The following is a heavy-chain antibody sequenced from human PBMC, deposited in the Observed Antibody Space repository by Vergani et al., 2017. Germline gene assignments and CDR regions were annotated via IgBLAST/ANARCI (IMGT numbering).Heavy chain of an antibody. Sequence: EVQLVQSGAEVKKPGESLTISCQISGYSFTNYWIGWVRQMPGKGLEWMGIIHPADSDTRYSPSFQGQVTISVDKSISTPYLQRSSLMASDSAMYYCARLYGRDSSGSKYFDYWGQGTLVTVSS. CDR3: ARLYGRDSSGSKYFDY. D-gene: IGHD3-22*01. V-gene: IGHV5-51*01. CDR1: GYSFTNYW. J-gene: IGHJ4*02. CDR2: IHPADSDT.